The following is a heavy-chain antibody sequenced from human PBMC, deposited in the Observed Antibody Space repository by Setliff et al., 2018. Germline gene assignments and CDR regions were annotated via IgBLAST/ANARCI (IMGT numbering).Heavy chain of an antibody. D-gene: IGHD3-3*01. Sequence: ASVKVSCKASGYTFSHSGITWVRQAPGQRLEWLGWISGGNGNTKYSQKFQGRVTITRDTSASTGYMELSSLRSEDTAVYYCARLQAIFGVFKDGDWFDPWGQGTLVTVSS. V-gene: IGHV1-3*01. J-gene: IGHJ5*02. CDR2: ISGGNGNT. CDR3: ARLQAIFGVFKDGDWFDP. CDR1: GYTFSHSG.